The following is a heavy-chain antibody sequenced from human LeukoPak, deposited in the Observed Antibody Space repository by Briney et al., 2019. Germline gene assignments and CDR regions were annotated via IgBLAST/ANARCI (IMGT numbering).Heavy chain of an antibody. CDR2: ISGSGGST. D-gene: IGHD3-3*01. CDR1: GFTFSSYA. J-gene: IGHJ4*02. CDR3: AKYAAVGYDFWSGYDY. Sequence: PGGSLRLSCAASGFTFSSYAMSWVRQAPGKGLEWVSAISGSGGSTYYADSVKGRFTISRDNSKNTLYLQKNSLRAEDTAVYYCAKYAAVGYDFWSGYDYWGQGTLVTVSS. V-gene: IGHV3-23*01.